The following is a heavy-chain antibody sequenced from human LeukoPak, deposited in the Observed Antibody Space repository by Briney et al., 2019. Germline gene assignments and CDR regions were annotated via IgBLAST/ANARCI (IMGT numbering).Heavy chain of an antibody. CDR2: MNPNSGNT. V-gene: IGHV1-8*01. CDR3: ARDRFGSRITIDGMDV. CDR1: GYTFTNYD. D-gene: IGHD3-3*01. J-gene: IGHJ6*02. Sequence: GASVKVSCKASGYTFTNYDINWVRQATGQGLEWMGWMNPNSGNTGYAQKFQGRVTMTRNTSISTAYMELSSLRSEDTAVYYCARDRFGSRITIDGMDVWGQGTTVTVSS.